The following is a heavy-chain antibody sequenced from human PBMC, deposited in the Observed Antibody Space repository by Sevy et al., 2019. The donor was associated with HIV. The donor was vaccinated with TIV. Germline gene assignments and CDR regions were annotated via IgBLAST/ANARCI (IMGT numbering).Heavy chain of an antibody. Sequence: SETLSLTCAVSGYSITSGYLWGWIRPPPGKGLEWIGSVFHGGSTYYNPSLNSRVIISFDTSKNQFSLKLNSVTAADTAVYYCARHSHGSGTYYVPFDSWGQGTLVTVSS. V-gene: IGHV4-38-2*01. CDR2: VFHGGST. J-gene: IGHJ4*02. CDR3: ARHSHGSGTYYVPFDS. D-gene: IGHD3-10*01. CDR1: GYSITSGYL.